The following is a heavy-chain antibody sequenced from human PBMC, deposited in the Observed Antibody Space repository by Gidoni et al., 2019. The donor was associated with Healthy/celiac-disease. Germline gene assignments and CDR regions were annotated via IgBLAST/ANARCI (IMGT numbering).Heavy chain of an antibody. J-gene: IGHJ3*02. CDR2: IYYSGST. CDR1: GGSFSSYY. CDR3: ARELYYYDSRLGAFDI. Sequence: QVQLQESGPGLVKPSETLSLTCTVSGGSFSSYYWSWIRQPPGKGLEWIGYIYYSGSTNYNPSLKSRVTISVDTSKNQFSLKLSSVTAADTAVYYCARELYYYDSRLGAFDIWGQGTMVTVSS. V-gene: IGHV4-59*01. D-gene: IGHD3-22*01.